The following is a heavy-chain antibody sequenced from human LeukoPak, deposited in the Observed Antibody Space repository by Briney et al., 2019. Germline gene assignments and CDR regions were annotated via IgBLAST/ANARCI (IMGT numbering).Heavy chain of an antibody. J-gene: IGHJ4*02. V-gene: IGHV3-30*04. CDR3: ARGYSYGVFDY. CDR2: ISYDGSNK. CDR1: GFTFSSYA. Sequence: GRSLRLSCAASGFTFSSYAMHWVRQAPGKGLEWVAVISYDGSNKYYADSVKGRFTISRDNSKNTLYLQMNSLRAEDTAVYYCARGYSYGVFDYWGQGTLVTVSS. D-gene: IGHD5-18*01.